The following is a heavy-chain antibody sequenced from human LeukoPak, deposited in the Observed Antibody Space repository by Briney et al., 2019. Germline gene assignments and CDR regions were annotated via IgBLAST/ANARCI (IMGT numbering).Heavy chain of an antibody. D-gene: IGHD6-19*01. CDR1: GGSMTNYY. J-gene: IGHJ4*02. V-gene: IGHV4-59*01. CDR3: ARGRQWLVPYYFDY. CDR2: IYYYGST. Sequence: PSETLSLTCTVSGGSMTNYYWTWIRQPPGEGLEWLAYIYYYGSTNYNPSLESRLTLTVDTSKNQFSLKLSSVTAADTAVYYCARGRQWLVPYYFDYWGQGTLVTVSS.